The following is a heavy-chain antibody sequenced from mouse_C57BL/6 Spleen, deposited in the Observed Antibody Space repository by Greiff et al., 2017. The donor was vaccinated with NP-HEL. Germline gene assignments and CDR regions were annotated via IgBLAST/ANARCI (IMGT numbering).Heavy chain of an antibody. CDR3: ARPLWDYYAMDY. V-gene: IGHV5-17*01. CDR1: GFTFSDYG. D-gene: IGHD1-1*02. J-gene: IGHJ4*01. CDR2: ISSGSSTI. Sequence: EVKVVVSGGGLVKPGGSLKLSCAASGFTFSDYGMHWVRQAPEKGLAWVAYISSGSSTIYYADTVKGRFTISIDNAKNTLFLQMTSLRSEDTAMYYCARPLWDYYAMDYWGQGTSVTVSS.